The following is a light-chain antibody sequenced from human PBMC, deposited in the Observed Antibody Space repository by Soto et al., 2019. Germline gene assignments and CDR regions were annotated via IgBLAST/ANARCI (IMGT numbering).Light chain of an antibody. J-gene: IGKJ1*01. V-gene: IGKV3-11*01. CDR1: QSISFN. Sequence: EIVMTQSPAALSVSPGERVTLSCRASQSISFNLAWYQQKPGQAPRLLIYGVSKRAPAIPARFSGSGSGTDFTLTVSGLETEDFAAYYCQQRTNSPPWTFGQGTRVELK. CDR3: QQRTNSPPWT. CDR2: GVS.